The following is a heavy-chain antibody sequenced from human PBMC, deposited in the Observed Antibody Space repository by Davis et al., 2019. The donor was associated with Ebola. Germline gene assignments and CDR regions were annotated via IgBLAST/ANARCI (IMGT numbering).Heavy chain of an antibody. CDR3: ARRKAAAGSNWFDP. V-gene: IGHV4-61*01. Sequence: SETLSLTCTVSGGSVSSGSYYWSWIRQPPGKGLEWIGYIYYSGSTNYNPSLKSRVTISVDTSKNQFSLKLSSVTAADTAVYYCARRKAAAGSNWFDPWGQGTLVTVSS. CDR2: IYYSGST. CDR1: GGSVSSGSYY. J-gene: IGHJ5*02. D-gene: IGHD6-13*01.